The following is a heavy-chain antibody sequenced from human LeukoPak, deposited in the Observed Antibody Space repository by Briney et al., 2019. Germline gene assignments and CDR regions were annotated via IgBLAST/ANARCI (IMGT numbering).Heavy chain of an antibody. D-gene: IGHD6-13*01. Sequence: GGSLRLSCAASGFTFSRYAMSWVRQAPGKGLEWDSAISGSGGSTYYADSVKGRFTISRDNSKNTLYLQMNSLRAEDTAVYYCAKAPRQQPNNWFDPWGQGTLVTVSS. J-gene: IGHJ5*02. CDR1: GFTFSRYA. CDR2: ISGSGGST. CDR3: AKAPRQQPNNWFDP. V-gene: IGHV3-23*01.